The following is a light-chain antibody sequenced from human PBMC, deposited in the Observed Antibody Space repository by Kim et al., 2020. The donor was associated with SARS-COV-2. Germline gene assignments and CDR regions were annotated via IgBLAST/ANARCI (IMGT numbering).Light chain of an antibody. V-gene: IGLV2-8*01. CDR2: EVT. CDR3: SSYAGSNIVV. Sequence: QSALTQPPSASGSPGQSVTISCTGTSSDIGGYNYVSWYQQPPGKAPKLMIYEVTKRPSGVPDRFSGSKSANTASLTVSGLQTEDEADYYCSSYAGSNIVVFGGGPKLTVL. J-gene: IGLJ2*01. CDR1: SSDIGGYNY.